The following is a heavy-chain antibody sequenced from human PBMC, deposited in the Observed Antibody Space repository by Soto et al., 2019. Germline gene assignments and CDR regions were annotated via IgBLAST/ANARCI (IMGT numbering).Heavy chain of an antibody. CDR2: IYYSGST. Sequence: PSETLSLTCTVSGGSISSGTYYWSWIRQHPGKGLEWIGYIYYSGSTYYNPSLKSRVTISVDTSKNQFSLKLSSVTAADTAVYYCARVPLVGGKYYYYYGMDVWGQGTTVTVSS. J-gene: IGHJ6*02. CDR1: GGSISSGTYY. D-gene: IGHD2-8*02. V-gene: IGHV4-31*03. CDR3: ARVPLVGGKYYYYYGMDV.